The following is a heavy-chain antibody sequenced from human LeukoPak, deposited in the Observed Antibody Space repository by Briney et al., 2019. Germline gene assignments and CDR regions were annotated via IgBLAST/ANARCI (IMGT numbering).Heavy chain of an antibody. CDR3: ARDGALYYYDSSGYGDAFDI. CDR2: IWYDGSNK. CDR1: GFTFSSYG. Sequence: GRSLRLSCAASGFTFSSYGMHWVRQVPGKGLEWVAVIWYDGSNKYYADSVKGRFTISRDNSKNTLYLQMNSLRAEDTAVYYCARDGALYYYDSSGYGDAFDIWGQGTMVTVSS. V-gene: IGHV3-33*01. J-gene: IGHJ3*02. D-gene: IGHD3-22*01.